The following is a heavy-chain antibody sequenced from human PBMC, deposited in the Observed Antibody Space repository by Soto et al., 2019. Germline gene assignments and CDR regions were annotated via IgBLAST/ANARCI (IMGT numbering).Heavy chain of an antibody. CDR3: ARGTTTSAFSAMDV. CDR2: ISYDGDNK. D-gene: IGHD1-1*01. CDR1: GFTFSYHA. Sequence: QVQLVESGGGVVQPGRSLRLSCAASGFTFSYHALNWVRQAPGKGLEWVAVISYDGDNKYIAESVKGRFTISRDNSKNTVSLQMNSLRDEDTAMYVCARGTTTSAFSAMDVWGQGTPVTVSS. J-gene: IGHJ6*02. V-gene: IGHV3-30-3*01.